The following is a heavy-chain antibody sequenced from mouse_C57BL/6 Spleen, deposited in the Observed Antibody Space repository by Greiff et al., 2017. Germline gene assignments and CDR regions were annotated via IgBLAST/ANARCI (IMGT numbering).Heavy chain of an antibody. V-gene: IGHV1-63*01. CDR3: ARRGPFYFDY. J-gene: IGHJ2*01. Sequence: VQLQQSGAELVRPGTSVKMSCKASGYTFTNYWIGWAKQRPGHGLEWIGDIYPGGGYTNYNEKFKGKVTPTADNSSSTAYMQFSSLTSEYSSIYYCARRGPFYFDYWGQGSTLTVAA. CDR1: GYTFTNYW. CDR2: IYPGGGYT.